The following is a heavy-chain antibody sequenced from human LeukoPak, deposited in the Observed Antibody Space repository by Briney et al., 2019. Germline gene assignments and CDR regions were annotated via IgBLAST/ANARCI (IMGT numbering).Heavy chain of an antibody. J-gene: IGHJ5*02. Sequence: GGSLRLSCAASGFTFSSYGMHWARQAPGKGLEWVAVIWYDGSNKYYADSVKGRFTISRDNSKNTLYLQMNSLRAEDTAVYYCARDRNYYGSGSGFFDPWGQGTLVTVSS. CDR1: GFTFSSYG. CDR3: ARDRNYYGSGSGFFDP. V-gene: IGHV3-33*01. D-gene: IGHD3-10*01. CDR2: IWYDGSNK.